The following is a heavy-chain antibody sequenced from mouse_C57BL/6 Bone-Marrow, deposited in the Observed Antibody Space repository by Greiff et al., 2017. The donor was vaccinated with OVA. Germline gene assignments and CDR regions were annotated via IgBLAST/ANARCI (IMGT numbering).Heavy chain of an antibody. Sequence: VQLKQSGAELVRPGASVKLSCTASGFNIKDDYMHWVKQRPEQGLEWIGWIDPENGDTEYASKFQGKATITADTSSNTAYLQLSSLTSEDTAVYYCTTFYSNHWYFDVWGTGTTVTVSS. CDR1: GFNIKDDY. CDR2: IDPENGDT. D-gene: IGHD2-5*01. V-gene: IGHV14-4*01. J-gene: IGHJ1*03. CDR3: TTFYSNHWYFDV.